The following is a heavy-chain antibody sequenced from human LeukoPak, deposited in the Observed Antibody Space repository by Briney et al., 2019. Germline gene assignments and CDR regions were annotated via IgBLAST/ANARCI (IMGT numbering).Heavy chain of an antibody. CDR3: ARRAPDYYDSSGYYYGY. Sequence: GASVKVSCKASGYTFTSYYMHWVRQAPGQGLEWMGIINPSGGSTSYAQKFQGRVTMTRDTSTSTVYMELSSLRSEDTVVYYCARRAPDYYDSSGYYYGYWGQGTLVTVSS. CDR2: INPSGGST. D-gene: IGHD3-22*01. J-gene: IGHJ4*02. CDR1: GYTFTSYY. V-gene: IGHV1-46*03.